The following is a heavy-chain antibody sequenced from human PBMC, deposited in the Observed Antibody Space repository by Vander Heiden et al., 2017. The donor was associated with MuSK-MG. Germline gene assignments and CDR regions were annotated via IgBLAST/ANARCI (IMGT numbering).Heavy chain of an antibody. J-gene: IGHJ1*01. CDR1: GFPFSSYW. CDR2: IKQDGSEK. Sequence: EVQLVESGGGLVQPGGSLRLSCAASGFPFSSYWMSWVRQAPGKEPEWVANIKQDGSEKDQVDSVWGRFNIARDNAKNSLYRKMNSMRPEDTAVYYCARGSSSSWFPTEYFQHWGQGRRGTLSS. D-gene: IGHD6-13*01. V-gene: IGHV3-7*03. CDR3: ARGSSSSWFPTEYFQH.